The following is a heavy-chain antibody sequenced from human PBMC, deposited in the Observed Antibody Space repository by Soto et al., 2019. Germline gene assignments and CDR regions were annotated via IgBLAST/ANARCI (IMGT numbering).Heavy chain of an antibody. CDR2: ISSNSAYI. CDR1: GFTFRSFT. D-gene: IGHD6-13*01. Sequence: GGSLRLSCAASGFTFRSFTMNWVRQAPGKGPEWVSTISSNSAYIYYTDALRGRFTISRDNAKNSLHLQMNSLRAEDTAVYYCTRDASRDSSARGWFDPWGPGTLVTGSS. J-gene: IGHJ5*02. CDR3: TRDASRDSSARGWFDP. V-gene: IGHV3-21*01.